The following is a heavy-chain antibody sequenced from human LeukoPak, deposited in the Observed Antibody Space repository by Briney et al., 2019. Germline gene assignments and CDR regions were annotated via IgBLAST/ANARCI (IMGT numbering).Heavy chain of an antibody. J-gene: IGHJ6*02. V-gene: IGHV1-2*02. CDR1: EYTFTGYY. CDR2: INPNSGGT. CDR3: ARGMYYYGSGSGRNYYYYYGMDV. D-gene: IGHD3-10*01. Sequence: ASVKVSCKTSEYTFTGYYMRWVRQAPGQGLEWMGWINPNSGGTNYAQKFQGRVTVTRDTPISTAYMDLSRLRSDDTAVYYCARGMYYYGSGSGRNYYYYYGMDVWGQGTTVTVSS.